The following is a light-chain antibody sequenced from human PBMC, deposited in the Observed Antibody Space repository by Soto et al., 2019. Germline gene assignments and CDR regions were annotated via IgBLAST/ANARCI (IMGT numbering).Light chain of an antibody. J-gene: IGLJ3*02. V-gene: IGLV2-8*01. CDR2: EVT. Sequence: QSALTQPASVSGSPGQSITISCTGTGSDVGGYNYVSWYQQYPGKAPKLMIYEVTKRPSGVPDRFSGSKSGNTASLTVSGLQAEDEADYYCTSYVGNDIWVFGGGTKLTVL. CDR3: TSYVGNDIWV. CDR1: GSDVGGYNY.